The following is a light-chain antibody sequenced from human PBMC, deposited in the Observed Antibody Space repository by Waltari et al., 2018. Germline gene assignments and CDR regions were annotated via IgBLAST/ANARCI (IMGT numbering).Light chain of an antibody. Sequence: QSALTQPASVSGSPGQSITISCTGSSSDIGGYNYVFWYQQPPGKAPKVLLYDVQNRPSRVLDRFSGSKAGNTASLTISGLQDEDEADYYCSSHTRSSTRVFGGGT. CDR2: DVQ. J-gene: IGLJ3*02. V-gene: IGLV2-14*03. CDR3: SSHTRSSTRV. CDR1: SSDIGGYNY.